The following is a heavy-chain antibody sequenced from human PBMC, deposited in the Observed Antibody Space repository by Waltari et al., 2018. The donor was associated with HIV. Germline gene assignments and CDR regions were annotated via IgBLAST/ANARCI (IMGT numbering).Heavy chain of an antibody. V-gene: IGHV4-38-2*02. J-gene: IGHJ5*02. CDR3: ARVGYGSGSYYKATNWFDP. CDR2: IYHSGST. CDR1: GYSISSGYY. Sequence: QVQLQESGPGLVKPSETLSLTCTVSGYSISSGYYWGWIRQPPGKGLEWIGSIYHSGSTYYNPSLKSRVTISVDTSKNQFSLKLSSVTAADTTVYYCARVGYGSGSYYKATNWFDPWGQGTLVTVSS. D-gene: IGHD3-10*01.